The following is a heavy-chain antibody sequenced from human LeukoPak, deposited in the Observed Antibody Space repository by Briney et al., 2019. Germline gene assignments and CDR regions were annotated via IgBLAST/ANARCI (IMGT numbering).Heavy chain of an antibody. J-gene: IGHJ5*02. CDR3: ARAGGRHSITMSGFDP. D-gene: IGHD3-10*02. CDR1: GYTFTGYY. CDR2: INPNSGDT. Sequence: ASVKVSCKASGYTFTGYYMHWVRQAPGQGLEWMGRINPNSGDTNYAQKFQGRVTMTRDTSISTAYMELSRLRSDDTAVYYCARAGGRHSITMSGFDPWGQGTLVTVSS. V-gene: IGHV1-2*06.